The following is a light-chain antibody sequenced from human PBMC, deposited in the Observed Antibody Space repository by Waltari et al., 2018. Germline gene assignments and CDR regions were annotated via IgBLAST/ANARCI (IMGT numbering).Light chain of an antibody. CDR1: QDISDY. Sequence: DIQMTQSPSSKPASVGDRVTITCRASQDISDYLAWFQQKPGKAPKSLIYAASDLQSGVPSKFSGSGYGTDFTLTISSLQPEDFATYYCQQYKVYPLTFGGGTKVEIK. CDR2: AAS. V-gene: IGKV1-16*02. J-gene: IGKJ4*01. CDR3: QQYKVYPLT.